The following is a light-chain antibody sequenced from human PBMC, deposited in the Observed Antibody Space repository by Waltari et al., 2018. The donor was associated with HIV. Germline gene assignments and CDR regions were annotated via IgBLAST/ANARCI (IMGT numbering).Light chain of an antibody. CDR1: QSVSSN. Sequence: EIVMTQSPATLSVSPGERATLPCRARQSVSSNLAWYQQKPGQAPRLLIYGASTRATGIPARFSGSGSGTEFTLTISSLQSEDFAVYYCQQYNNWPPLFTFGPGTKVDIK. CDR3: QQYNNWPPLFT. CDR2: GAS. V-gene: IGKV3-15*01. J-gene: IGKJ3*01.